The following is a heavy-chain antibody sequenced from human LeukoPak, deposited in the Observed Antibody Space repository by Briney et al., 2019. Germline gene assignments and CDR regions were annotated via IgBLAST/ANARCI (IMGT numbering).Heavy chain of an antibody. Sequence: SETLSLTCTVSGGSISSYYWSWIRQPPGKGLEWIAYIYNTGSTNYNPSLKSRVTISVDTSKNQFSLKLSSVTAADTAVYYCASDSSSWYGSSYWGQGTLVTVSS. J-gene: IGHJ4*02. CDR1: GGSISSYY. V-gene: IGHV4-59*08. D-gene: IGHD6-13*01. CDR2: IYNTGST. CDR3: ASDSSSWYGSSY.